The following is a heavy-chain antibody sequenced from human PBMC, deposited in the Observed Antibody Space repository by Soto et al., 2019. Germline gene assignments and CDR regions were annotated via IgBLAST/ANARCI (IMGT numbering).Heavy chain of an antibody. D-gene: IGHD3-16*01. CDR3: TKDYLDNVSAYKRVDN. Sequence: EVQLLESGGGLVQPGGSLRLSCTASGFTFSNYAMTWVRQAPGKGLKLVSTISASGVSTHYADYVKGRFTISRDNSNNPLFLQMDSLRAEDTAVYSGTKDYLDNVSAYKRVDNCGKGTLFPFSS. V-gene: IGHV3-23*01. CDR1: GFTFSNYA. J-gene: IGHJ4*02. CDR2: ISASGVST.